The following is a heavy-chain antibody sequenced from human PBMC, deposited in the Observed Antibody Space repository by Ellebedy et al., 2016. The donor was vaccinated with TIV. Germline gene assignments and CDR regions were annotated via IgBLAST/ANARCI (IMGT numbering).Heavy chain of an antibody. CDR1: GFRFTSYW. J-gene: IGHJ3*02. V-gene: IGHV5-51*01. Sequence: GESLKISCQGSGFRFTSYWIGWARQMPGKGLEWMGIIYPGDSDGRYSPPFEGQVTISVDKSISTAFLQWKSLKASDTAIYYCASQAGLTAGDDAFDIWGQGTMVTVSS. CDR3: ASQAGLTAGDDAFDI. D-gene: IGHD5-18*01. CDR2: IYPGDSDG.